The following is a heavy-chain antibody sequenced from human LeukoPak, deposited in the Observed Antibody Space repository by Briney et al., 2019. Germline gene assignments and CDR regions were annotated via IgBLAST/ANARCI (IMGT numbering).Heavy chain of an antibody. Sequence: GGSLRLSCAASGFTFRNYGIHWVRQAPGKGLEWVAIIWYDGSNKYYADSVKGRFTISRVNSKNTLYLQMNSLRAEDTALYYCVRGNYQLSNGMDVWGQGTTVTVSS. CDR1: GFTFRNYG. V-gene: IGHV3-33*01. J-gene: IGHJ6*02. CDR2: IWYDGSNK. CDR3: VRGNYQLSNGMDV. D-gene: IGHD1-7*01.